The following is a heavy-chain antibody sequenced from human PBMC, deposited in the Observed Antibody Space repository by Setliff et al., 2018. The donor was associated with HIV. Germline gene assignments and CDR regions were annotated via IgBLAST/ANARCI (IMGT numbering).Heavy chain of an antibody. V-gene: IGHV4-59*11. Sequence: SETLSLTCTGSGGSISSHYWSWIRQPPGKGLVWIGTIYHNGNTNYNPSLKSRVTISVDTSKNQFSLRLSSVTAAETAVYYCARPVSKYFYGMDVWGLGTTVTVSS. CDR2: IYHNGNT. CDR3: ARPVSKYFYGMDV. CDR1: GGSISSHY. J-gene: IGHJ6*02.